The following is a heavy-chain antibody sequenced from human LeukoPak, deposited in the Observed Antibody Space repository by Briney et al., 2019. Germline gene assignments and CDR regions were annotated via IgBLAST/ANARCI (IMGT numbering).Heavy chain of an antibody. Sequence: ASVKVSCKASGGTFSSYTISWVRQAPGQGLEWMGRISAYNGNTNYAQKLQGRVTMTTDTSTSTAYMELRSLRSDDTAVYYCARDLSRYYDSSGTDYWGQGTLVTVSS. CDR2: ISAYNGNT. D-gene: IGHD3-22*01. CDR1: GGTFSSYT. V-gene: IGHV1-18*01. CDR3: ARDLSRYYDSSGTDY. J-gene: IGHJ4*02.